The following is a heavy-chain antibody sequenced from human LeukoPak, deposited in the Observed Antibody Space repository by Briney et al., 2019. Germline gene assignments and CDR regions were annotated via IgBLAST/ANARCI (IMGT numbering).Heavy chain of an antibody. Sequence: GASVKVSCKAFGYTFTNYYIHWVRQAPGQGLEWMGIINPTGGSTIYAQNFQGRVTMTRDTSTNTVYMELSSLRSEDTAVYYCARAQFFRLGESDFDYWGQGTLVTVSS. J-gene: IGHJ4*02. V-gene: IGHV1-46*01. D-gene: IGHD3-16*01. CDR1: GYTFTNYY. CDR3: ARAQFFRLGESDFDY. CDR2: INPTGGST.